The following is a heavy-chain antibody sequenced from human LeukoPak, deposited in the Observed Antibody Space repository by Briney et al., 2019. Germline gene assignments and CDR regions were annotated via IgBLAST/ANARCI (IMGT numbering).Heavy chain of an antibody. V-gene: IGHV1-8*01. Sequence: ASVKVSCKASGYTFTSYDINWVRQATGQGLEWMGWMNPNSGNTGYARKFQGRVTMTRNTSISTAYMELSSLRSEDTAVYYCARDMVRGVGYYYYGMDVWGQGTTVTVSS. D-gene: IGHD3-10*01. CDR3: ARDMVRGVGYYYYGMDV. J-gene: IGHJ6*02. CDR2: MNPNSGNT. CDR1: GYTFTSYD.